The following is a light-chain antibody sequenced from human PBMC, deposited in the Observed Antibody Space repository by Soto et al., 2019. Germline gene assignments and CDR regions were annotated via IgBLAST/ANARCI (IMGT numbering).Light chain of an antibody. CDR1: GSDVGGYRY. CDR2: EVS. Sequence: QSVLTQPASVSGSPGQSITISCTGTGSDVGGYRYVSWYQQYPGKAPKLMIYEVSNRPSGVSNRFSGSKSGNTASLTISGVQAEDEADYYCSSYTSGNTYVFGTGTKLTVL. J-gene: IGLJ1*01. CDR3: SSYTSGNTYV. V-gene: IGLV2-14*01.